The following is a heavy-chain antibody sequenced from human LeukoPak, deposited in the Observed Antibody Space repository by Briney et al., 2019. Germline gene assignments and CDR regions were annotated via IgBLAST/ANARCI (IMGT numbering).Heavy chain of an antibody. J-gene: IGHJ5*02. CDR3: ASGSWSRRFAP. CDR2: MNDSGRT. V-gene: IGHV4-34*01. Sequence: PSETLSLTCAVYDESLNGYYWSWTRQPPGKGLEWIGEMNDSGRTTYNPSLESRATISAERSKNQFSLKLTSVTAADTAVYYCASGSWSRRFAPWGQGTLVTVSS. CDR1: DESLNGYY. D-gene: IGHD1-14*01.